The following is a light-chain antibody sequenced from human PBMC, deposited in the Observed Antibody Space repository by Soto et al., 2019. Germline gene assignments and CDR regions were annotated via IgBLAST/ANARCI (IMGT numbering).Light chain of an antibody. Sequence: DSQVTQSPYTLCASVGDTVTVTCRASQNVSVWFAWYQQKPGEAPKLLIYDASALPRGVPSRFSGSGAGTKCTITIASLQPDDFATYCCQQYETFSGTCGPGTQRDIK. V-gene: IGKV1-5*01. CDR2: DAS. J-gene: IGKJ1*01. CDR3: QQYETFSGT. CDR1: QNVSVW.